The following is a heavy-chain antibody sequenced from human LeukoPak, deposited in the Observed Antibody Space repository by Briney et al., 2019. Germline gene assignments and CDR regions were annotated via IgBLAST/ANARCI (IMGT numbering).Heavy chain of an antibody. CDR2: ISGGSNKI. D-gene: IGHD1-1*01. V-gene: IGHV3-48*04. CDR3: ASSRCTSDNCYGGIDN. Sequence: GGSLRLSCTASTFTFSSYSMNWVRQAPGKGLEWVSHISGGSNKIYYADSVKGRFTISRDNAKNSPYLQMNTLRAEDTAVYYCASSRCTSDNCYGGIDNWGQGTLVTVSS. J-gene: IGHJ4*02. CDR1: TFTFSSYS.